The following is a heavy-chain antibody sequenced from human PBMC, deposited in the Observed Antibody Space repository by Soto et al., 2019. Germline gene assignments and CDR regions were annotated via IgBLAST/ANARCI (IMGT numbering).Heavy chain of an antibody. J-gene: IGHJ6*02. CDR1: GYSFTSYW. V-gene: IGHV5-10-1*01. CDR3: ARHIAAPGHYYYYGMDI. Sequence: PGDSLKISCKGSGYSFTSYWIRRVRQMPGKGLEWMGRIDPSDSYTNYSPSFQGHVTISADKSISTAYLQWSSLKASDTAMYYCARHIAAPGHYYYYGMDIWGQGTTVTVSS. D-gene: IGHD6-13*01. CDR2: IDPSDSYT.